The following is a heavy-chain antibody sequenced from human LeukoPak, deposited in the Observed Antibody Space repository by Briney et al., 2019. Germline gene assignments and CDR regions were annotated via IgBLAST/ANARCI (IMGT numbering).Heavy chain of an antibody. J-gene: IGHJ6*03. CDR2: IRSDGTSK. CDR1: GFTFSSYG. V-gene: IGHV3-30*02. Sequence: GGSLRLSCAASGFTFSSYGMHWVRQAPGKGLEWVAFIRSDGTSKYYTDSVKGRFTISRDNSKNTLYLQMNSLRAEDTAVYYCANQGGSLTEVGYYMDVWGKGTTVTVSS. D-gene: IGHD1-26*01. CDR3: ANQGGSLTEVGYYMDV.